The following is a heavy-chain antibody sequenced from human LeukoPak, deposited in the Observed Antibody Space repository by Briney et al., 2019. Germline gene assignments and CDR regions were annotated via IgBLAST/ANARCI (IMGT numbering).Heavy chain of an antibody. CDR2: FYTSGST. Sequence: SETLSLTCTVSGGSISSYYWSWIRQPAGKGLEWIGRFYTSGSTNYNPSLKSRVTMSVDTSKNQFSLKLSSVTAADTAVYYCARDIVVVPANIAYNWFDPWGQGTLVTVSS. J-gene: IGHJ5*02. V-gene: IGHV4-4*07. D-gene: IGHD2-2*01. CDR1: GGSISSYY. CDR3: ARDIVVVPANIAYNWFDP.